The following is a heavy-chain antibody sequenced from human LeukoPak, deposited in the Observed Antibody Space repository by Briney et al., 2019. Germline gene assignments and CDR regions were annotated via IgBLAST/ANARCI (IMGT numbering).Heavy chain of an antibody. D-gene: IGHD5/OR15-5a*01. CDR1: GGTFSSYA. CDR3: ARDPSTRGWFDP. V-gene: IGHV1-69*13. Sequence: GASVKVSCKASGGTFSSYAISWVRQAPRQGLEWMGGIIPIFGTANYAQKFQGRVTITADESTSTAYMELSSLRSEDTAVYYCARDPSTRGWFDPWGQGTLVTVSS. CDR2: IIPIFGTA. J-gene: IGHJ5*02.